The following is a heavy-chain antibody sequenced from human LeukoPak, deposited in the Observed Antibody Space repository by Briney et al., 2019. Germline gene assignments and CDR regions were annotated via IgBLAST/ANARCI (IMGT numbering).Heavy chain of an antibody. CDR1: GGSFSDYS. J-gene: IGHJ4*02. CDR3: ARQTGSGLFILP. D-gene: IGHD3/OR15-3a*01. CDR2: INHSGST. Sequence: SEALSLTCAVYGGSFSDYSWTWIRQPPGKGLEWIGEINHSGSTNYNPSLKSRVTISLDTSKNQFSLRLSSVTAADTAVYYCARQTGSGLFILPGGQGTLVTVSS. V-gene: IGHV4-34*01.